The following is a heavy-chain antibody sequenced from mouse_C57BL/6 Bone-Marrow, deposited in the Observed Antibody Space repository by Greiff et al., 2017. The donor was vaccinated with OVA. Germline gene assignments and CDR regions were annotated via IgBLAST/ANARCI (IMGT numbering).Heavy chain of an antibody. V-gene: IGHV5-12*01. CDR3: AMMVVSRYYSKGGYAMDY. CDR1: GFTFSDYY. J-gene: IGHJ4*01. Sequence: EVKLVESGGGLVQPGGSLKLSCAASGFTFSDYYMYWVRQTPEKRLEWVAYISNGGGSTYYPDHVKGRFTISRDNAKNTLYLQMSRLKSEDTAMYYCAMMVVSRYYSKGGYAMDYWGQGTSVTVSS. D-gene: IGHD2-5*01. CDR2: ISNGGGST.